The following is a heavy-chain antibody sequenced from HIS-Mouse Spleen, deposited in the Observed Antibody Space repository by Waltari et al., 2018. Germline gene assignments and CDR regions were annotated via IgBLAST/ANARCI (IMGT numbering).Heavy chain of an antibody. CDR1: GGSISSSSYY. D-gene: IGHD6-13*01. Sequence: QLQLQESGPGLVKPSETLSLTCTVSGGSISSSSYYWGWIRQPPGKGLEGIGSIDYSGSTYYNPSLKSRVTIAVDTSKNQFSLKLSSVTAADTAVYYCAREIPYSSSWYDWYFDLWGHGTLVTVSS. CDR2: IDYSGST. J-gene: IGHJ2*01. V-gene: IGHV4-39*07. CDR3: AREIPYSSSWYDWYFDL.